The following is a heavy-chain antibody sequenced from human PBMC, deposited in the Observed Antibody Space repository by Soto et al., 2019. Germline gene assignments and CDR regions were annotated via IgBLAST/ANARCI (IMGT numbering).Heavy chain of an antibody. CDR3: ARTLAAADDYYYYGMDV. J-gene: IGHJ6*02. D-gene: IGHD6-13*01. CDR1: GFTFSSYW. CDR2: INSDGSST. Sequence: GGSLRLSCAASGFTFSSYWMHWVRQAPGKGLVWVSRINSDGSSTSYADSVKGRFTISRDNAKNTLYLQMNSLRAEDTAVYYCARTLAAADDYYYYGMDVWGQGTTVTVSS. V-gene: IGHV3-74*01.